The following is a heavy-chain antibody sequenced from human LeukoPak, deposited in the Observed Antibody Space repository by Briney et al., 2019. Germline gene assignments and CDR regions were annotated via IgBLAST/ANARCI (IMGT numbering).Heavy chain of an antibody. V-gene: IGHV3-74*01. Sequence: GGSLRLSCAASGFTFTRHWMHWVRQAPGKGLEWVSRIKTDGTNTIYADFVEGRFTISRDNARNTLYLQMSSLRAGDTAVYYCGDSEDGYIDYWGQGTLVTVSS. CDR1: GFTFTRHW. J-gene: IGHJ4*02. D-gene: IGHD5-24*01. CDR3: GDSEDGYIDY. CDR2: IKTDGTNT.